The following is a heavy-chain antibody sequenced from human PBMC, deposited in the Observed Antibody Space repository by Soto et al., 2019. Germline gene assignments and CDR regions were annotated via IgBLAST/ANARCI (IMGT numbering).Heavy chain of an antibody. CDR2: IYYSGST. D-gene: IGHD3-3*01. J-gene: IGHJ6*03. Sequence: PSETLSLTCTVSGGSISSSSYYWGWIRQPPGKGLEWIGSIYYSGSTYYNPSLKSRVTISVDTSKNQFSLKLSSVTAADTAVYYCASPELRFLEPYYYYMDVWGKGTTVTVSS. CDR1: GGSISSSSYY. CDR3: ASPELRFLEPYYYYMDV. V-gene: IGHV4-39*01.